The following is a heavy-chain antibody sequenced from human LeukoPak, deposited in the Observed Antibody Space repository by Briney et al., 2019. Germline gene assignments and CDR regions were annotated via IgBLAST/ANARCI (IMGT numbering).Heavy chain of an antibody. CDR2: INGGNINT. CDR3: TKTSYDTVWGGYRSHDY. J-gene: IGHJ4*02. CDR1: GFTFSSYW. D-gene: IGHD3-16*02. V-gene: IGHV3-23*01. Sequence: GGSLRLSCAASGFTFSSYWMHWVRQAPGKGLEWVSGINGGNINTYYADSVKGRFTISRDNSKNTLYLQMNSLRVEDTAVYYCTKTSYDTVWGGYRSHDYWGQGTLVTVSS.